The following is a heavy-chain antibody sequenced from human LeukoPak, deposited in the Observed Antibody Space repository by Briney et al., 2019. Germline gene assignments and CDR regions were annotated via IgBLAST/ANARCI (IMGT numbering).Heavy chain of an antibody. CDR3: ARVDWVDGYSFDY. Sequence: SETLFLTCTVSGDSISSYYWSWIRQPPGKGLEWIGYIYYSGNTNYNPSLKSRVTISIDTSKNQFSLRLSSVTAADTAVYYCARVDWVDGYSFDYWGQGTLVTVSS. CDR1: GDSISSYY. V-gene: IGHV4-59*01. D-gene: IGHD5-24*01. J-gene: IGHJ4*02. CDR2: IYYSGNT.